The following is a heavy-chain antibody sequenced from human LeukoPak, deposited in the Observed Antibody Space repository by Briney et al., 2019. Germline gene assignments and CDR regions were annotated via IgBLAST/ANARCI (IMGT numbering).Heavy chain of an antibody. D-gene: IGHD3-10*01. J-gene: IGHJ6*03. CDR3: ARYHDGPGSLWYYLDV. CDR2: ISTSSSYI. CDR1: GFTFSSYN. Sequence: GGSLRLSCAASGFTFSSYNMNWVRQAAGKGLEWVASISTSSSYIYYADSMKGRFTISRDNARKSLYLQINSLRVEDTAVYYCARYHDGPGSLWYYLDVWGKGTTVTVSS. V-gene: IGHV3-21*03.